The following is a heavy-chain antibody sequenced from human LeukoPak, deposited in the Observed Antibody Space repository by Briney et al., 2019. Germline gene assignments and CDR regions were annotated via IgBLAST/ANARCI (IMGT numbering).Heavy chain of an antibody. D-gene: IGHD3-22*01. CDR3: AKDEYYYDSSGYYLPFVHYGMDV. V-gene: IGHV3-23*01. CDR1: GFTFSSYA. Sequence: GGSLRLSCEASGFTFSSYAMSWVRQAPGKGLEWVSAISGSGGSTYYADSVKGRFTISRDNSKNTLYLQMNSLRAEDTAVYYCAKDEYYYDSSGYYLPFVHYGMDVWGQGTTVTVSS. CDR2: ISGSGGST. J-gene: IGHJ6*02.